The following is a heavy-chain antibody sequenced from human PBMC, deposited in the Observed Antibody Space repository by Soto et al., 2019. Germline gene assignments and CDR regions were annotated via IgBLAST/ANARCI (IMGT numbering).Heavy chain of an antibody. CDR3: ASDQGHSSSSTYGMDV. J-gene: IGHJ6*02. Sequence: QVQLVESGGGLVKPGGSLRLSCAASRFTFSDYYMSWIRQAPGKGLEWVAYISTRSSYTNYADSVRGRFTISRDNAKNSLYVQKNSLRAEDTAVYFCASDQGHSSSSTYGMDVCGQGTTVNVSS. D-gene: IGHD6-6*01. CDR2: ISTRSSYT. V-gene: IGHV3-11*06. CDR1: RFTFSDYY.